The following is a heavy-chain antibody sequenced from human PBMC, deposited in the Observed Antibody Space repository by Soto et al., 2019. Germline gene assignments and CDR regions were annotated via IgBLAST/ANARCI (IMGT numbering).Heavy chain of an antibody. D-gene: IGHD3-10*01. Sequence: NPSETLSLTCTLSGVSISRSSDYWGWIRQPPGKGLEWIGTIYYSGSTYYNPSLKSRVTISVDTSKNQFSLKLSSVTAADTALYYCARQRYYGSGSYSDYWGQGTLVTVSS. J-gene: IGHJ4*02. CDR3: ARQRYYGSGSYSDY. CDR2: IYYSGST. CDR1: GVSISRSSDY. V-gene: IGHV4-39*01.